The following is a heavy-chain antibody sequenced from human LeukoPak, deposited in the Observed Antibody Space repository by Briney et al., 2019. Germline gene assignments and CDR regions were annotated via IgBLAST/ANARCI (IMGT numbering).Heavy chain of an antibody. CDR1: GFTFSNAW. Sequence: GSLRLSCVASGFTFSNAWMSWVRQAPGKGLEWIGYVHDSGSTSYNPSLKSRVTMSVNTSKNQFSLRLSSVTPADTAVYYCVRDNGASSGGIGYFDYWGQGTLVTVSS. V-gene: IGHV4-59*01. CDR3: VRDNGASSGGIGYFDY. CDR2: VHDSGST. J-gene: IGHJ4*02. D-gene: IGHD4-23*01.